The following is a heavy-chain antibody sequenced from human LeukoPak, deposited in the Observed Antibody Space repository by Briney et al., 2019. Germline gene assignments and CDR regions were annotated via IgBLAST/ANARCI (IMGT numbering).Heavy chain of an antibody. CDR3: ARCGSESDY. D-gene: IGHD1-26*01. CDR1: GFTFSGYW. Sequence: GGSLRLSCAASGFTFSGYWMTWVRQAPGKGLEWVANIKEDGSQKNYVDSVKGRFTIPRDNAKDSLYLQMDSLRAEDTAVYYCARCGSESDYWGQGTLVTVSS. V-gene: IGHV3-7*01. CDR2: IKEDGSQK. J-gene: IGHJ4*02.